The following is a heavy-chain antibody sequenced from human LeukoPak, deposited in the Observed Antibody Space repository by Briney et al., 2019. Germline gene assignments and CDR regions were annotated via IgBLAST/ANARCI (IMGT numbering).Heavy chain of an antibody. CDR2: INPSGGST. CDR3: ARATPGITTIELGWFQH. V-gene: IGHV1-46*01. Sequence: ASVKVSCKASGYTFTSYYMHWVRQAPGQGLEWMGIINPSGGSTSYAQKFQGRVTMTRDTSTSTVYMELSSLRSEDTAVYYCARATPGITTIELGWFQHWGQGTLVTVSS. CDR1: GYTFTSYY. D-gene: IGHD3-22*01. J-gene: IGHJ1*01.